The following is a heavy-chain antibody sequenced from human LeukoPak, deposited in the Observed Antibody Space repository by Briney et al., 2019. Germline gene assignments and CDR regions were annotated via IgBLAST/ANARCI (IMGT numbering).Heavy chain of an antibody. CDR3: ARAPLWFGDI. V-gene: IGHV4-59*08. D-gene: IGHD3-10*01. CDR1: GGSISSYY. Sequence: PSETLSLTCTVSGGSISSYYWNWIRQPPGKGLEWIGYIYDRGSTKYNPSLKSRVTISVDTSKNQFSLRLSSVTAADTAVYYCARAPLWFGDIWGQGTLVTVSS. CDR2: IYDRGST. J-gene: IGHJ4*02.